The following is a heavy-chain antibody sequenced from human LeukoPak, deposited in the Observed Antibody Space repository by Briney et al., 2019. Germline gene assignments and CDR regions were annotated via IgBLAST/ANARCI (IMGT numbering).Heavy chain of an antibody. CDR2: IIPIFGTT. J-gene: IGHJ4*02. V-gene: IGHV1-69*05. CDR1: GGTFSSYA. Sequence: SVKVSCKASGGTFSSYAISWVRQAPGQGLEWMGGIIPIFGTTKYAQKFQGRVTITTDEYTSTAYMELSSLRSEDTAVYYCAQRQAAVIAAAGTRGPFDYWGQGTLVTVST. CDR3: AQRQAAVIAAAGTRGPFDY. D-gene: IGHD6-13*01.